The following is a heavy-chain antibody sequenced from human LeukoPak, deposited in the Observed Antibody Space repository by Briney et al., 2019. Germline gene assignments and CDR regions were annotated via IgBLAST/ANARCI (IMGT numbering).Heavy chain of an antibody. D-gene: IGHD3-10*01. CDR3: ARDAPYGSGSYTPGGY. V-gene: IGHV3-21*01. CDR1: GFTFSSYS. J-gene: IGHJ4*02. CDR2: ISSSSSYI. Sequence: PGGSLRLSCAASGFTFSSYSMNWVRQTPGKGLEWVSSISSSSSYIYYADSVKGRFTISRDNAKNSLYLQMNSLRAEDTAVYYCARDAPYGSGSYTPGGYWGQGTLVTVSS.